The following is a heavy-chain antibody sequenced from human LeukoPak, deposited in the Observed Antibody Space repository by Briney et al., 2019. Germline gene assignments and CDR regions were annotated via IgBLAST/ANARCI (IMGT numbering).Heavy chain of an antibody. CDR3: AREILGSGSYPDF. D-gene: IGHD3-10*01. CDR2: IWHDGSHK. V-gene: IGHV3-33*01. Sequence: GRSLRLSCAASGFAFNTYAMHWVRQAPGQGLEWVALIWHDGSHKFYSNSVRGQFTISRDNSKNTVSLQMDNLRPEDTAVYYCAREILGSGSYPDFWGQGTLVTVSS. J-gene: IGHJ4*02. CDR1: GFAFNTYA.